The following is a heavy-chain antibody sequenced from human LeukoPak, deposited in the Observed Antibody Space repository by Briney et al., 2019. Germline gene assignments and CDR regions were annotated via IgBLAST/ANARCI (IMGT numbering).Heavy chain of an antibody. CDR1: RGTFSSYA. V-gene: IGHV1-69*05. Sequence: SVKVSCKASRGTFSSYAISWVRQAPGQELEWMGGIIPIFGTANYAQKFQGRVTITTDESTSTAYMELSSLRSEDTAVYYCASTSSGSSFFYYYYMDVWGKGTTVTVSS. D-gene: IGHD2/OR15-2a*01. CDR3: ASTSSGSSFFYYYYMDV. CDR2: IIPIFGTA. J-gene: IGHJ6*03.